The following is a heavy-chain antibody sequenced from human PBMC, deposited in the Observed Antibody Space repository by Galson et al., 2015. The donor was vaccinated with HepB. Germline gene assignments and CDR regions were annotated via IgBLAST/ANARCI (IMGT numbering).Heavy chain of an antibody. CDR1: GFTFSSYW. V-gene: IGHV3-74*01. D-gene: IGHD3-22*01. Sequence: CAASGFTFSSYWMHWVRQAPGKGLVWVSRINSDGSSTSYADSVTGRFTISRDNAKNTLYLQMNSLRAEDTAVYYCARDYYYDSSGWALHGMDVWGQGTTVTVSS. CDR2: INSDGSST. CDR3: ARDYYYDSSGWALHGMDV. J-gene: IGHJ6*02.